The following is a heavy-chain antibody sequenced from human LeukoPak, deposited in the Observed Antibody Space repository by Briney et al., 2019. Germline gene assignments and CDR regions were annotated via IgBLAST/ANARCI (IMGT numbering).Heavy chain of an antibody. D-gene: IGHD2-15*01. CDR3: TRVDCSGASCYGEGWFDP. Sequence: GGSLRLSCLGSGFTFGDHAMSWFRQAPGKGLEWVGFIRTKGYGGTTEYAASVKDRFTILRDDSKSVVYLQMNSLKTEDTAVYYCTRVDCSGASCYGEGWFDPWGQGTLVTVSS. CDR2: IRTKGYGGTT. J-gene: IGHJ5*02. V-gene: IGHV3-49*03. CDR1: GFTFGDHA.